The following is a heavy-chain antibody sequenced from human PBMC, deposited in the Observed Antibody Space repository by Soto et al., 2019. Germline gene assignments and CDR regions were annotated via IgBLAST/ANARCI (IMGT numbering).Heavy chain of an antibody. CDR3: ARGEAYGDYEGPDY. Sequence: EVQLVESGGGLVQPGGSLRLSCAASGFTVSSNYMSWVRQAPGKGLEWVSVIYSGGSTYYADSVKGRFTISRHNSKNTLYRQMNSLRAEDTAVYYCARGEAYGDYEGPDYWGQGTLVTVSS. D-gene: IGHD4-17*01. V-gene: IGHV3-53*04. J-gene: IGHJ4*02. CDR1: GFTVSSNY. CDR2: IYSGGST.